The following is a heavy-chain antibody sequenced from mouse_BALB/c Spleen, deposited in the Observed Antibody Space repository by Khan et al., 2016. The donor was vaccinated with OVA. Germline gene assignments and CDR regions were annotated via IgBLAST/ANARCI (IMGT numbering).Heavy chain of an antibody. CDR3: ARVGNYGCFDD. CDR1: GYTFTNYG. Sequence: QIQLVQSGPELKKPGETVKISCKASGYTFTNYGMNWVKQAPGKGLKWMGWINTYTGEPTYDDDFKGRFAFSLETSASTAYLQINNLKNEDTATYFCARVGNYGCFDDWGAGTTVTVSS. D-gene: IGHD2-1*01. V-gene: IGHV9-3-1*01. J-gene: IGHJ1*01. CDR2: INTYTGEP.